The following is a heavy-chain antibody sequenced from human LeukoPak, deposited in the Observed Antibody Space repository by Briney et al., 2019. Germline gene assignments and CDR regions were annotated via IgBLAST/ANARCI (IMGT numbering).Heavy chain of an antibody. V-gene: IGHV3-53*01. Sequence: GGSLRLSWSASGFTVSNNYMTWVRQAPGKGLEWVSVIYSGTTAYYAGSVKGRFTISRDNSKNTLYLQMNSLRPDDTAVYYCARLGQGLDRGVQNAFDIWGHGTMVIVSS. CDR3: ARLGQGLDRGVQNAFDI. D-gene: IGHD3-10*01. J-gene: IGHJ3*02. CDR1: GFTVSNNY. CDR2: IYSGTTA.